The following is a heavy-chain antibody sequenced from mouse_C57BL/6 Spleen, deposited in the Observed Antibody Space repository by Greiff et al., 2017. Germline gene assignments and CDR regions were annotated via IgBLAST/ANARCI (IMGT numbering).Heavy chain of an antibody. CDR1: GYSITSGYY. CDR3: AREWNYYGSSYPSAMDY. CDR2: ISYDGSN. Sequence: EVQLQESGPGLVKPSQSLSLTCSVTGYSITSGYYWNWIRQFPGNKLEWMGYISYDGSNNSNPSLKNRISITRDTSKNQFFLKLNSVTTEDTATYYCAREWNYYGSSYPSAMDYWGQGTSVTVSS. V-gene: IGHV3-6*01. J-gene: IGHJ4*01. D-gene: IGHD1-1*01.